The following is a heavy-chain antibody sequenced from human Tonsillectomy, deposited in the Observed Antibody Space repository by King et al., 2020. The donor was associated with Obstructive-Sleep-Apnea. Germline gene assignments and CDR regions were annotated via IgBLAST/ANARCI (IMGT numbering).Heavy chain of an antibody. J-gene: IGHJ4*02. D-gene: IGHD5-12*01. Sequence: QLVQSGGGLVQPGRSLRLSFGASGLTFDDLAMHGVRQAPGKGLEVGSGISWNSGSIGHAVSVKGRFTISRDNAKNCLDLQMNSRRAEDTALYYCARAGRGYSGYEGYYFDYWGQGTLVTVSS. CDR3: ARAGRGYSGYEGYYFDY. V-gene: IGHV3-9*01. CDR1: GLTFDDLA. CDR2: ISWNSGSI.